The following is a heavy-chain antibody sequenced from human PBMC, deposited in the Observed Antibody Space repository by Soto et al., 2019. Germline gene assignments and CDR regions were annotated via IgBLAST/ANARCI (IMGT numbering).Heavy chain of an antibody. D-gene: IGHD3-3*01. CDR2: ITHTGGT. CDR1: GGSVTGYY. CDR3: ATRITVFGLLIPPFDP. Sequence: QVHLQQWGAGLLKPSETLSLTCAVYGGSVTGYYWNWIRQPPGKGLEWIGEITHTGGTHYNPSLKSRVTMSVDTSKNQFSLRLSSVTAADTAIYYSATRITVFGLLIPPFDPWGQGTQVTVSS. J-gene: IGHJ5*02. V-gene: IGHV4-34*02.